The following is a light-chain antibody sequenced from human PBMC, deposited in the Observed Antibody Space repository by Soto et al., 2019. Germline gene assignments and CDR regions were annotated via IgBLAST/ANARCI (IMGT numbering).Light chain of an antibody. V-gene: IGKV3-15*01. J-gene: IGKJ2*01. Sequence: ETVMTQSPATLSVSPGEIATLSCRASPSIGNNLAWYQQKPGQAPRLLIYRTSTRATGIPARFSGSGSGTEFKLTISSLPSEDSAIYFCQQYYDWPPFTFGQGTKVGIK. CDR2: RTS. CDR3: QQYYDWPPFT. CDR1: PSIGNN.